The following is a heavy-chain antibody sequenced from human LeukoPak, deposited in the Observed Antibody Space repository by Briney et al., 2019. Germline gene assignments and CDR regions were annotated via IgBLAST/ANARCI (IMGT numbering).Heavy chain of an antibody. CDR3: ARLLNLAVAG. CDR2: IIPIFGTA. J-gene: IGHJ4*02. CDR1: GGTFNSYA. D-gene: IGHD6-19*01. V-gene: IGHV1-69*01. Sequence: GASVKVSCKASGGTFNSYAISWVRQAPGQGLEWMGGIIPIFGTANYAQKFQGRVTITADESTSTAYMEPSSLRSEDTAVYYCARLLNLAVAGWGQGTLVTVSS.